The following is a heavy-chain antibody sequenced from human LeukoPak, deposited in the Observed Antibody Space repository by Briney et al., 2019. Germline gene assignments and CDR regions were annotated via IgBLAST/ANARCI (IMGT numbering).Heavy chain of an antibody. D-gene: IGHD6-6*01. CDR1: GGSFSGYY. J-gene: IGHJ4*02. CDR3: ARGAKYN. V-gene: IGHV4-34*01. CDR2: INHSGST. Sequence: SETLSLTCAVYGGSFSGYYWSWIRQPPGKGLEWIGEINHSGSTNYNPSLKSRVTISVDTSKNQFSLKLSSVTAADTAVYYCARGAKYNWSQGTLVTVSS.